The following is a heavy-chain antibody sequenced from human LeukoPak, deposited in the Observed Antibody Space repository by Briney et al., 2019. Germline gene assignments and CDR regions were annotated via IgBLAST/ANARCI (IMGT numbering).Heavy chain of an antibody. J-gene: IGHJ4*02. D-gene: IGHD5-18*01. CDR2: IYYSGST. CDR1: GGSISSGGYY. CDR3: ARSQYSYGRGGHFDY. Sequence: SETLSLTCTVSGGSISSGGYYWSWIRQHPGKGLEWIGYIYYSGSTYYNPSLKSRVTISVDTSKNQFSLKLSSVTAADTAVYYCARSQYSYGRGGHFDYWGRGTLVTVSS. V-gene: IGHV4-31*03.